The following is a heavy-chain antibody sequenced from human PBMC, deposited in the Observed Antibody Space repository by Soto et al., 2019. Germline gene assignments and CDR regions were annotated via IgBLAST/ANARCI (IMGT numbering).Heavy chain of an antibody. J-gene: IGHJ4*02. CDR2: ISYDGSNK. CDR1: GFTFTTYA. Sequence: GRSLRLSCAASGFTFTTYAMHWLRLAPGKGLEWVAVISYDGSNKFHADSVKGRFAISRDSSKNTLYLQMNSLRPHNPAVYCCAGADGRRLQLGDYSGQETQVDVSS. D-gene: IGHD1-1*01. CDR3: AGADGRRLQLGDY. V-gene: IGHV3-30*09.